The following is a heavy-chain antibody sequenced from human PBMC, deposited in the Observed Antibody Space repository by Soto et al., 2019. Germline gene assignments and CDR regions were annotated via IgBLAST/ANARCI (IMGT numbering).Heavy chain of an antibody. CDR3: ARNHIRIEVAGPTDY. Sequence: SETLSLTCTVSGGSISSSSYYWGWIRQPPGKGLEWIGSIYYSGSTYYNPSLKSRVTISVDTSKNQFSLKLSSVTAADKAVYYCARNHIRIEVAGPTDYWCQGTLVTVS. CDR2: IYYSGST. V-gene: IGHV4-39*01. D-gene: IGHD6-19*01. CDR1: GGSISSSSYY. J-gene: IGHJ4*02.